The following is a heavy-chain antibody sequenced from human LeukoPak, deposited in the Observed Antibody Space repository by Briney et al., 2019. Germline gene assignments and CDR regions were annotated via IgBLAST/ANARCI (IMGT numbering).Heavy chain of an antibody. D-gene: IGHD3-22*01. CDR2: FDPEDGET. J-gene: IGHJ3*02. Sequence: GASVKASCKVSGYTLTELSMHWVRQAPGKGLEWMGGFDPEDGETIYAQKFQGRVTMTEDTSTDTAYMELSSLRSEDTAVYYCATLYYYDSRVPLSSFDIWGQGTMVTVSS. CDR1: GYTLTELS. CDR3: ATLYYYDSRVPLSSFDI. V-gene: IGHV1-24*01.